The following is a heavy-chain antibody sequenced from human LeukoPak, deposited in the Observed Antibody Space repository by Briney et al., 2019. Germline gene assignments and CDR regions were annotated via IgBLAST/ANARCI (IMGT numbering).Heavy chain of an antibody. CDR1: GGSFSSHY. CDR2: IYYSGST. V-gene: IGHV4-59*11. D-gene: IGHD3-22*01. Sequence: SETLSLTCTVSGGSFSSHYWSWIRQPPGKGLEWIGYIYYSGSTNYNPSLKSRVTISVYTSKNQFSLTLSSVTAADTAVYYCARLKYYYDSSGYRAEYFQHWGQGTLVTVSS. CDR3: ARLKYYYDSSGYRAEYFQH. J-gene: IGHJ1*01.